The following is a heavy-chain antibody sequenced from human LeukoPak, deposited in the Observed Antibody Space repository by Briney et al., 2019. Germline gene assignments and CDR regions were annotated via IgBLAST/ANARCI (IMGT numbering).Heavy chain of an antibody. J-gene: IGHJ4*02. CDR1: GFSLSGYW. D-gene: IGHD1-26*01. Sequence: GGSLRLSCVASGFSLSGYWMYWVRQAPGKGLMYISRNNGDGSTTNYADVVKGRFTISRDNAKNSLFLQMNSLRAEDTAVYYCARDTRTFDYWGQGTLVTVSS. V-gene: IGHV3-74*01. CDR2: NNGDGSTT. CDR3: ARDTRTFDY.